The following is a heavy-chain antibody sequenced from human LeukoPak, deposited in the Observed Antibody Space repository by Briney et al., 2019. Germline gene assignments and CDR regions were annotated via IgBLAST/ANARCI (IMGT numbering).Heavy chain of an antibody. CDR2: INPNSGGT. Sequence: ASVKVSCKASGYTFTGFYIHWVRQAPGRGLEWMGWINPNSGGTNYAQKFQGRVTMTRDTSISTAYMELGRLRSDDTAVFYCATSMGYCTGTTCYTIWAFDNWGQGTPVTVPS. V-gene: IGHV1-2*02. CDR3: ATSMGYCTGTTCYTIWAFDN. D-gene: IGHD2-2*02. CDR1: GYTFTGFY. J-gene: IGHJ4*02.